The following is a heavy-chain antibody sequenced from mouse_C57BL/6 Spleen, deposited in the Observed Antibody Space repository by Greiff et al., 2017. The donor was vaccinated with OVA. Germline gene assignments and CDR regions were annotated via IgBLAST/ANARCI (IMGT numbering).Heavy chain of an antibody. V-gene: IGHV2-2*01. CDR2: IWRGGST. J-gene: IGHJ4*01. Sequence: VQLQQSGPGLVQPSQSLSITCTVSGFSLTSYGVHWVRQSPGKGLEWLGVIWRGGSTDYNAAFISRLSISKDNSKSQVFFKMNSLQADDTAIYYCARNKNYYYGSSSYYAMDYWGQGTSVTVSS. CDR1: GFSLTSYG. D-gene: IGHD1-1*01. CDR3: ARNKNYYYGSSSYYAMDY.